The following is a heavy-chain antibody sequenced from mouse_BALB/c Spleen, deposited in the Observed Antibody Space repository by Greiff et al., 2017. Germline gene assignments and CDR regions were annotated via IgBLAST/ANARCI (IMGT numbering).Heavy chain of an antibody. CDR2: IYPGDGDT. J-gene: IGHJ3*01. CDR1: GYAFSSYW. CDR3: AYGNSAWFAY. V-gene: IGHV1-80*01. D-gene: IGHD2-10*02. Sequence: VKLQESGAELVRPGSSVKISCKASGYAFSSYWMNWVKQRPGQGLEWIGQIYPGDGDTNYNGKFKGKATLTADKSSSTAYMQLSSLTSEDSAVYFCAYGNSAWFAYWGQGTLVTVSA.